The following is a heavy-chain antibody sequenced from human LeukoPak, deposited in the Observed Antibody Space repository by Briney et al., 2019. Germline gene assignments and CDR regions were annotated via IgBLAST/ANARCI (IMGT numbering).Heavy chain of an antibody. J-gene: IGHJ5*02. V-gene: IGHV4-30-4*01. CDR1: GGSFSNGDYY. CDR2: IYYSGST. CDR3: ARGCSGGSCYSEPLDP. D-gene: IGHD2-15*01. Sequence: PSETLSLTCTVSGGSFSNGDYYWSWIRQPPGKGLEWIGYIYYSGSTYYNPSLKSRVTISVDTSKNQFSLKLSSVTAADTAVYYCARGCSGGSCYSEPLDPWGQGTLVTVSS.